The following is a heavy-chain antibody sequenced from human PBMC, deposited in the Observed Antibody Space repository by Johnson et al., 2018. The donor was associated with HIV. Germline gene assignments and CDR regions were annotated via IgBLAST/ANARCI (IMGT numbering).Heavy chain of an antibody. V-gene: IGHV3-11*04. CDR3: ARFMGYCSGGRCDDAFDI. Sequence: QVQLVESGGGFVQTGGSLRLSCTSSGFTFSDFYMSWIRQAPGKGLEWVSYISTSGSNIYYADSVRGRFTISRDNAKNSLYLQMNFLRPEDTAVYYCARFMGYCSGGRCDDAFDIWGQGTMVTVSS. J-gene: IGHJ3*02. CDR1: GFTFSDFY. CDR2: ISTSGSNI. D-gene: IGHD2-15*01.